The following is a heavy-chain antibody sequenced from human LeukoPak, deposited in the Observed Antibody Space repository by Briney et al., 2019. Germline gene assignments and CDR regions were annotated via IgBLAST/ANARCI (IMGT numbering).Heavy chain of an antibody. CDR3: ARSPRAAAGYYFDY. CDR1: GYTFTGYY. V-gene: IGHV1-2*04. D-gene: IGHD6-13*01. J-gene: IGHJ4*02. Sequence: GASVKVSCKASGYTFTGYYMHWVRQAPGQGLEWMGWINPNSGGTNYAQKFQGWVTMTRDTSISTAYIELSRLRSDDTAVYYCARSPRAAAGYYFDYWGQGTLVTVSS. CDR2: INPNSGGT.